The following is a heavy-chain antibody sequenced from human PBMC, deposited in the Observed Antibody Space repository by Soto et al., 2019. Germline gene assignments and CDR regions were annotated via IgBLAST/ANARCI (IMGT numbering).Heavy chain of an antibody. Sequence: QVQLVQSGADVKKPGASVKVSCKASGYTFIGYEIHWVRQAPGQGLEWMGWMHPNSGVTRNAQKFQGRVTMTRDTSFNTAYMELSGLTSDDTAVYFCVRSLRPGGLVPTAPWGQGTSVIVSS. CDR3: VRSLRPGGLVPTAP. D-gene: IGHD2-2*01. V-gene: IGHV1-2*02. CDR2: MHPNSGVT. CDR1: GYTFIGYE. J-gene: IGHJ6*02.